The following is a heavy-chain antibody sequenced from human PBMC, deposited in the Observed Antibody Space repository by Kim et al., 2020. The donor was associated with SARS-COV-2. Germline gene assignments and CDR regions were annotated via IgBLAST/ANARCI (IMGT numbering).Heavy chain of an antibody. Sequence: SVKGRFTISRDNSKNSLYLQMNSLRTEDTALYYCAKASQSYSSGWYEMDYWGQGTLVTVSS. V-gene: IGHV3-43*01. J-gene: IGHJ4*02. CDR3: AKASQSYSSGWYEMDY. D-gene: IGHD6-19*01.